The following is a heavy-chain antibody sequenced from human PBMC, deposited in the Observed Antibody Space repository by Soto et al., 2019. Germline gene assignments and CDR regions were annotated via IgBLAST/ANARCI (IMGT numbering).Heavy chain of an antibody. CDR3: ARGPRTGNYGMDV. J-gene: IGHJ6*02. CDR2: IIPMFETV. V-gene: IGHV1-69*01. CDR1: GGTFDNYA. Sequence: QEQLLQSGAEVRKPGSSVKVSCKASGGTFDNYAVSWARQAPGQGLEWMGGIIPMFETVNYAQRFQGRLTIAADESTSTAYMELTSLTSADTAIYFCARGPRTGNYGMDVWGQGTTVTVSS.